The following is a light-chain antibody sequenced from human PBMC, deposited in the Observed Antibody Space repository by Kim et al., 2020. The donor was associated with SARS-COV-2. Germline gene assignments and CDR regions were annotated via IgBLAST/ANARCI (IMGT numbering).Light chain of an antibody. CDR1: QTVGNW. CDR3: QQYDSRVT. CDR2: KAS. J-gene: IGKJ1*01. V-gene: IGKV1-5*03. Sequence: DIQMTQSPSTLSASVGDRVTITCRASQTVGNWLAWYQQKPGRAPKVLIYKASTLESGVPSRFSGSGSGTEFTLTITSLQPDDFATYFCQQYDSRVTFGQGTKVDIK.